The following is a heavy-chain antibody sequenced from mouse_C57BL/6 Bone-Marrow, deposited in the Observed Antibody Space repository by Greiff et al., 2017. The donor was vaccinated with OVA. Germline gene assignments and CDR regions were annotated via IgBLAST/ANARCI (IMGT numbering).Heavy chain of an antibody. V-gene: IGHV1-61*01. D-gene: IGHD1-1*01. CDR3: ARWDYYGSSLAY. CDR1: GYTFTSYW. CDR2: IYPSDNAT. J-gene: IGHJ3*01. Sequence: VQLQQPGAELVRPGSSVKLSCTASGYTFTSYWMDWVKQRPGQGLEWIGNIYPSDNATHYNQKFKDQATLTVDKSSSTAYMQLSSLTSEDSAVYDCARWDYYGSSLAYWGQGTLVTVSA.